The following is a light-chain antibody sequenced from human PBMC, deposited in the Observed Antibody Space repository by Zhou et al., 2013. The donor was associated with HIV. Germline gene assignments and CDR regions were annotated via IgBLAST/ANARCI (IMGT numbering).Light chain of an antibody. V-gene: IGKV3-20*01. CDR1: QSVDSSF. CDR2: GAS. J-gene: IGKJ1*01. CDR3: HQYGSSPT. Sequence: EIVLTQSPGTLSLSPGERATLSCRASQSVDSSFLAWYQQKPGQAPRLLIYGASSRATGIPDRSSGSGSGTDFTLTISRLEPEDFAVYYCHQYGSSPTFGQGTKVEIK.